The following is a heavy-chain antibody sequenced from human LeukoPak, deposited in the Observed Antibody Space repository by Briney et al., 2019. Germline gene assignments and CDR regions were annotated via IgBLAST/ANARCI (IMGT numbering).Heavy chain of an antibody. Sequence: WESLSLTCAVYGGSFSGYYLSWIRQPPGKGLEWVGEINHSGSTNYNPYLKRRVTISVVTSKNQFSMKRSSGTAAGTAVSYCASHGTMVRGVIHYWGEGNLVTVSS. D-gene: IGHD3-10*01. V-gene: IGHV4-34*01. CDR2: INHSGST. J-gene: IGHJ4*02. CDR1: GGSFSGYY. CDR3: ASHGTMVRGVIHY.